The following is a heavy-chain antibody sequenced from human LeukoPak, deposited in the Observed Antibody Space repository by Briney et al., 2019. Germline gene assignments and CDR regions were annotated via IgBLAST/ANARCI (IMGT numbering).Heavy chain of an antibody. CDR2: ISSSSSYI. CDR1: GFTFSSYS. V-gene: IGHV3-21*01. Sequence: VGSLRLSCAASGFTFSSYSMKWVRQATGKGLEWVSSISSSSSYIYYADSVKGRFTISRDNAKNSLYLQMNSLRAEDTAVYYCARTMVRGVIITWHFDYWGQGTLVTVSS. CDR3: ARTMVRGVIITWHFDY. J-gene: IGHJ4*02. D-gene: IGHD3-10*01.